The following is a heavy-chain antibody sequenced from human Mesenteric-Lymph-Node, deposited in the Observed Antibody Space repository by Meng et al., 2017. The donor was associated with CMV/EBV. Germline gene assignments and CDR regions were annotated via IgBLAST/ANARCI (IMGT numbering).Heavy chain of an antibody. V-gene: IGHV3-30*02. J-gene: IGHJ4*02. CDR2: MQFDERDE. CDR1: GFTFMKFD. D-gene: IGHD3-10*01. CDR3: AKGRSASYYDY. Sequence: GGSLRLSCAASGFTFMKFDMHWVRQAPGKGLEWVAFMQFDERDEYYADSVRGRFTISRDNSKNTLYLQMNSLRPEDTAVFYCAKGRSASYYDYWGQGSLVTVSS.